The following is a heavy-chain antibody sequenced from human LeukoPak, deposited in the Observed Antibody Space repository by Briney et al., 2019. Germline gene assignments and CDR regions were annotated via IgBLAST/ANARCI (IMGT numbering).Heavy chain of an antibody. CDR2: VYYGGNT. Sequence: SETLSLTCSVSGGSISRSSYYWGWIRQPPGKGPEWIGSVYYGGNTYYNPSLKSRVTISVDTSKNQFSLKLSSVTAAETAVYYCARHDSSGPYNAFDIWGQGTMVTVSA. CDR3: ARHDSSGPYNAFDI. V-gene: IGHV4-39*01. J-gene: IGHJ3*02. D-gene: IGHD3-22*01. CDR1: GGSISRSSYY.